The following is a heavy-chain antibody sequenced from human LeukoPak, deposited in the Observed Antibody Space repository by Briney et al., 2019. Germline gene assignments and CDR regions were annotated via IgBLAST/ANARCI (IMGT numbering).Heavy chain of an antibody. Sequence: GGSLRLSCVASRFRFTGFWMNWVRQAPERGLEWVANINEDGSEQYYVDSVKGRFTISRDNAKTSLYLQMNSLRAEDTAVYYCARDRLYRSTSCSDYWGQGTLVTVSS. CDR2: INEDGSEQ. CDR3: ARDRLYRSTSCSDY. D-gene: IGHD2-2*01. J-gene: IGHJ4*02. CDR1: RFRFTGFW. V-gene: IGHV3-7*01.